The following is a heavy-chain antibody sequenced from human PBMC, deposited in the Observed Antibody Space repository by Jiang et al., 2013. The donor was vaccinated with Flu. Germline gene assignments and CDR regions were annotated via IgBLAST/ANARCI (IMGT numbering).Heavy chain of an antibody. Sequence: LLKPSETLSLTCVVSGDSIRDYYWSWIRQPAGKGLEWIGRVYTTGNTDTNPSLKSRVTISVDTSRNQFSLIVDSVTAADTAVYYCARESRDYIGSGHSCDYWGQGVSVTVSS. D-gene: IGHD4-11*01. CDR3: ARESRDYIGSGHSCDY. CDR2: VYTTGNT. CDR1: GDSIRDYY. V-gene: IGHV4-4*07. J-gene: IGHJ4*02.